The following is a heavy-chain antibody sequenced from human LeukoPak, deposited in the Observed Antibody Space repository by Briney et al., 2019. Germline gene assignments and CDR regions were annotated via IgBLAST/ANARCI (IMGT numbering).Heavy chain of an antibody. J-gene: IGHJ5*02. CDR3: ARTRSSGWFDP. V-gene: IGHV4-30-4*08. D-gene: IGHD6-6*01. Sequence: SLRLSCTASGFTFSNFWMGWVRQPPGKGLEWIGYIYYSGSTYYNPSLKSRVTISVDTSKNQFSLKLNSVTAADTAVYYCARTRSSGWFDPWGQGTLVTVSS. CDR1: GFTFSNFW. CDR2: IYYSGST.